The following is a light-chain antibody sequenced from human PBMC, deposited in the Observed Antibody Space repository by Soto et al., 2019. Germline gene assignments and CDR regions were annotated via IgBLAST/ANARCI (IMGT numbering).Light chain of an antibody. CDR3: QQLNSYPL. CDR2: DAS. V-gene: IGKV3D-20*02. CDR1: QTVRNNY. J-gene: IGKJ3*01. Sequence: EFVLTQSPGTLSLSPGERATLSCRASQTVRNNYLAWYQQKPGQAPRLLIYDASSRATGIPDRFSGGGSGTDFTLTISRLEPEDFAVYYCQQLNSYPLFGPGTKVDIK.